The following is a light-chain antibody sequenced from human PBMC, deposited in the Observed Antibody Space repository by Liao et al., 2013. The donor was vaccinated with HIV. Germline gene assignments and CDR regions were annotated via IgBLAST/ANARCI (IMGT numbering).Light chain of an antibody. Sequence: SYELTQPPSVSVSPGQTASITCSGDKLGDKYVCWYQQKPGQSPVLVIYQDTKRPSGIPERFSASNSGDTATLTISGTQAMDEADYYCQAWDSTLYVFGTGTKVTVL. CDR1: KLGDKY. CDR3: QAWDSTLYV. V-gene: IGLV3-1*01. J-gene: IGLJ1*01. CDR2: QDT.